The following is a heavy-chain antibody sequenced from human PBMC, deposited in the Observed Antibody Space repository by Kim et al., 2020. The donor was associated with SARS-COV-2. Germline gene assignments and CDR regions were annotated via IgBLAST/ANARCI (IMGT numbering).Heavy chain of an antibody. V-gene: IGHV3-23*01. Sequence: GGSLRLSCAASGFTFSSYAMSWVRQAPGKGLEWVSAISGSGGSTYYADSVKGRFTISRDNSKNTLYLQMNSLRAEDTAVYYCAKDFSAYYDILTGYYMAFDIWGQGTMVTVSS. CDR1: GFTFSSYA. CDR2: ISGSGGST. CDR3: AKDFSAYYDILTGYYMAFDI. J-gene: IGHJ3*02. D-gene: IGHD3-9*01.